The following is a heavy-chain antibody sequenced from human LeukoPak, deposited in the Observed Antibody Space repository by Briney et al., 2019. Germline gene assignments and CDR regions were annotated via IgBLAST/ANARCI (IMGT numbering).Heavy chain of an antibody. D-gene: IGHD3-10*01. CDR1: GGSISSSNW. CDR2: IYHSGST. J-gene: IGHJ4*02. Sequence: PSETLSLTCAVSGGSISSSNWWSWVRQPPGKGLEWIGEIYHSGSTNYNPSLKSRVTISVDKSKNQFSLKLSSVTAADTAVYYCARRGDYYGSGSYHFDYWGQGTLVTVSS. V-gene: IGHV4-4*02. CDR3: ARRGDYYGSGSYHFDY.